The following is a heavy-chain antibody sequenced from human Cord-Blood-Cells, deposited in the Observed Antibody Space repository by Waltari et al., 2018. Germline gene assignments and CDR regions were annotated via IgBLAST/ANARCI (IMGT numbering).Heavy chain of an antibody. CDR2: INSDGSST. D-gene: IGHD4-4*01. CDR3: ARGGDYSNAFDI. Sequence: EVQLVESGGGLVQPGGSWRLSFAASGLTFSSYLMHWVRQAPGKGPVWVSRINSDGSSTSYADSVKCRFTIARDNAKNTLYLQMNSLRAEDTAVYYCARGGDYSNAFDIWGQGTMVTVSS. CDR1: GLTFSSYL. J-gene: IGHJ3*02. V-gene: IGHV3-74*01.